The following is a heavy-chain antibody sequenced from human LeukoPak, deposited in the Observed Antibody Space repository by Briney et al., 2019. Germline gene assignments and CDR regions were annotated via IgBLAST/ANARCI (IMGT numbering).Heavy chain of an antibody. J-gene: IGHJ4*02. D-gene: IGHD3-3*01. CDR1: GYSISSGYY. CDR3: ARGTYDFWSGYYFQYYFDY. Sequence: SETLSLTCTVSGYSISSGYYWGWIRQPPGKGLEWIGSIYHSGSTYYNPSLKSRVTISVDTSKNQFSLELSSVTAADTAVYYCARGTYDFWSGYYFQYYFDYWGQGTLVTVSS. V-gene: IGHV4-38-2*02. CDR2: IYHSGST.